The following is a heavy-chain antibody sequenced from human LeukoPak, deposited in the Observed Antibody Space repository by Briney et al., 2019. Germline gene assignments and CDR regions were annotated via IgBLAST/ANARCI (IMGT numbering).Heavy chain of an antibody. CDR2: IYYTGST. CDR3: ARHWLDSGTPDRFDY. D-gene: IGHD3-10*01. CDR1: GGSVSSYY. V-gene: IGHV4-59*08. Sequence: SETLSLTCTVSGGSVSSYYWSWIRQPPGKGLEWIGYIYYTGSTNYNPSLKSRATISVDTSKNQFSLKLTSVTAADTAVYYCARHWLDSGTPDRFDYWGQGTLVTVSS. J-gene: IGHJ4*02.